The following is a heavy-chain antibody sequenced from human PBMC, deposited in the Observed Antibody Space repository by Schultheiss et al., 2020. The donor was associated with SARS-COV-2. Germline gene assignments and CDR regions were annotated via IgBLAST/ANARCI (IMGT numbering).Heavy chain of an antibody. J-gene: IGHJ6*02. V-gene: IGHV3-48*04. Sequence: GGSLRLSCAASGFTFSSYSMNWVRQAPGKGLEWVSYISSSSSTIYYADSVKGRFTISRDNAKNSLYLQMNSLRAEDTAVYYCAKEGKPYYYYGMDVWGQGTTVTVSS. CDR1: GFTFSSYS. D-gene: IGHD3-10*01. CDR3: AKEGKPYYYYGMDV. CDR2: ISSSSSTI.